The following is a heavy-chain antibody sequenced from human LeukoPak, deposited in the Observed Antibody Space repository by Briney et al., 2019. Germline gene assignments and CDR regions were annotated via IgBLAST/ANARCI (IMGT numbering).Heavy chain of an antibody. Sequence: SETLSLTCTVSGGSIIRYYWSWIRQPPGKGLEWIGYICNSGNTNYNPSIKSRVTISVDTSKNQFSLKLSSVTAADTAVYNCARSSSTSWNWFDPWGQGTLVTVSS. CDR3: ARSSSTSWNWFDP. D-gene: IGHD2-2*01. CDR1: GGSIIRYY. V-gene: IGHV4-4*09. J-gene: IGHJ5*02. CDR2: ICNSGNT.